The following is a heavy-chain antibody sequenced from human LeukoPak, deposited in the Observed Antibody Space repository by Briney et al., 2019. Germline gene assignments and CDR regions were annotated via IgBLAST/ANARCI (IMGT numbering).Heavy chain of an antibody. CDR2: IYYSGST. V-gene: IGHV4-59*01. D-gene: IGHD2-15*01. CDR3: ARVKRYCSGGSCYSNWYFDL. Sequence: PSETLSLTCTVSGGSISSYYWSWIRQPPGKGLEWIGYIYYSGSTNYNPSLKSRVTISVDTSKNQFSLKLSSVTAADTAVYYCARVKRYCSGGSCYSNWYFDLWGRGTLVTVFS. J-gene: IGHJ2*01. CDR1: GGSISSYY.